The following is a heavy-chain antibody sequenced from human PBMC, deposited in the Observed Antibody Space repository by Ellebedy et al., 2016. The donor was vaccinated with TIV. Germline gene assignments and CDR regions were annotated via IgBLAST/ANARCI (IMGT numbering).Heavy chain of an antibody. CDR1: GGSIGSSDYY. J-gene: IGHJ4*02. CDR2: INHSGST. Sequence: SETLSLXCNVSGGSIGSSDYYWSWIRQPPGKGLEWIGEINHSGSTNYNPSLKSRVTISVDTSKSQFSLKLSSVTAADTAVYYCARQGYSYGTLDYWGQGTLVTVSS. CDR3: ARQGYSYGTLDY. V-gene: IGHV4-39*01. D-gene: IGHD5-18*01.